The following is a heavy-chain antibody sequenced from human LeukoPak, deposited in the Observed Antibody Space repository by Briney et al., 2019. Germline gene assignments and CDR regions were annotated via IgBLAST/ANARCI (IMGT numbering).Heavy chain of an antibody. V-gene: IGHV3-74*01. D-gene: IGHD3-22*01. J-gene: IGHJ4*02. CDR2: IEPDGSNT. CDR1: GDSFSSYW. Sequence: QPGGALRLSCAASGDSFSSYWMHWGRQAPGKRVGWVSRIEPDGSNTNYADSVKGRFTISRDNAKNTVDLQMISLRDEDTSVYYCVRSHYFAGSGYYYDYWGQGTLVTVSS. CDR3: VRSHYFAGSGYYYDY.